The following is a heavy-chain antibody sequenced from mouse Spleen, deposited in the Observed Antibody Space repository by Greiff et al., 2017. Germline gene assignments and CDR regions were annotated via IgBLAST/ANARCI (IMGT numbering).Heavy chain of an antibody. D-gene: IGHD2-1*01. CDR1: GYTFTSYW. V-gene: IGHV1-74*01. CDR2: IHPSDSDT. CDR3: ATYGNYEDWFAY. Sequence: QVQLQQPGAELVKPGASVKVSCKASGYTFTSYWMHWVKQRPGQGLEWIGRIHPSDSDTNYNQKFKGKATLTVDKSSSTAYMQLSSLTSEDSAVYYCATYGNYEDWFAYWGQGTLVTVSA. J-gene: IGHJ3*01.